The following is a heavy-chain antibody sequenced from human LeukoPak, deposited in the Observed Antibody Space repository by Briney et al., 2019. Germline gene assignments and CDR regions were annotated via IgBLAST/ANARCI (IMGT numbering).Heavy chain of an antibody. CDR1: GFTFSSYS. CDR3: ARNPSLYSSGWKDY. V-gene: IGHV3-48*01. D-gene: IGHD6-19*01. Sequence: PGGSLRLSCAASGFTFSSYSMNWARQAPGKGLEWVSYISSSSSTIYYADSVKGRFTISRDNAKNSLYLQMNSLRAEDTAVYYCARNPSLYSSGWKDYWGQGTLATVSS. CDR2: ISSSSSTI. J-gene: IGHJ4*02.